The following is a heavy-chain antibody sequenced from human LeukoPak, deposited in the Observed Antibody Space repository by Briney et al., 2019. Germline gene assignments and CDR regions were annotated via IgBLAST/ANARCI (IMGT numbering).Heavy chain of an antibody. CDR3: AREWLKDTAMACGMDV. V-gene: IGHV1-8*01. J-gene: IGHJ6*02. Sequence: ASVKVSCKASGYTFTSYDINLVRQATGQGLEWMGWMNPNSGNTGYAQKFQGRVTMTRNTSISTAYMELSSLRSEDTAVYYCAREWLKDTAMACGMDVWGQGTTVTVSS. CDR2: MNPNSGNT. D-gene: IGHD5-18*01. CDR1: GYTFTSYD.